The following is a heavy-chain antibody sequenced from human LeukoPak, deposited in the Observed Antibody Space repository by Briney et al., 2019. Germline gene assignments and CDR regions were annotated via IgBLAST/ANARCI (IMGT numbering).Heavy chain of an antibody. V-gene: IGHV3-33*06. J-gene: IGHJ4*02. Sequence: PGGSLRLSCAVSGFPFSGYGMHWVRQARGKGLEGVAVIWYDGSNKYYADSVKGRFTISRDNSKNTLYLQMNSLRAEDTAVYYCAKEGRLTGVSYYFDYWGQGTLVTVSS. CDR3: AKEGRLTGVSYYFDY. CDR2: IWYDGSNK. CDR1: GFPFSGYG. D-gene: IGHD7-27*01.